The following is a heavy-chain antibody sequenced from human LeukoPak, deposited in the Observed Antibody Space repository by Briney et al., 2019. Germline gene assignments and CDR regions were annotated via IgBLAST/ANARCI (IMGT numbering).Heavy chain of an antibody. Sequence: GGSLRLSCAASGFTISSNCMSRVRHAPGKGRMGVSVIYSGGSTYDQDSVKGSFTISRDNSNNTLYLQMNILTDDATAEYYGASEGAVAGDVLAAFDIWGQGTMVTVSS. D-gene: IGHD6-19*01. J-gene: IGHJ3*02. V-gene: IGHV3-66*01. CDR3: ASEGAVAGDVLAAFDI. CDR2: IYSGGST. CDR1: GFTISSNC.